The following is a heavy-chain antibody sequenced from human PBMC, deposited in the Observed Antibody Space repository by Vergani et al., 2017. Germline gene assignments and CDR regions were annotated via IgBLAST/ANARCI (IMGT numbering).Heavy chain of an antibody. CDR3: AREGRGYGDYVIDY. D-gene: IGHD4-17*01. V-gene: IGHV3-30-3*01. CDR2: ISYDGSNK. Sequence: QVQLVESGGGVVQPGRSLRLSCAASGFTFSSYALHWVRQAPGKGLEWVAVISYDGSNKYYADSVKGRFTSSRDNSKNTLYLQMNSLRAEDTAVYYCAREGRGYGDYVIDYWGQGTLVTVSS. CDR1: GFTFSSYA. J-gene: IGHJ4*02.